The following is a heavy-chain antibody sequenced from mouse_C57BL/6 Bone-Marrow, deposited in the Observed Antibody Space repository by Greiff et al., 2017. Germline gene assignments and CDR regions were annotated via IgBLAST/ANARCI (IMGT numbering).Heavy chain of an antibody. D-gene: IGHD1-1*02. V-gene: IGHV14-4*01. Sequence: EVQLQESGAELVRPGASVKLSCTASGFTIKDYYMHWVKQRPEQGLEWIGWIDPENGDTEYASKFQGKATITADTSSNTAYLQLSSLTSEDTAVYYCTTLWYFDYWGQGTTPTVSS. CDR3: TTLWYFDY. CDR2: IDPENGDT. J-gene: IGHJ2*01. CDR1: GFTIKDYY.